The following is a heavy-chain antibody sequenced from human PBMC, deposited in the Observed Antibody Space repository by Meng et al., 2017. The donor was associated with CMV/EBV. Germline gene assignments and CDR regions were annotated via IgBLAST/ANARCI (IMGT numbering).Heavy chain of an antibody. CDR1: GFTFSSYW. V-gene: IGHV3-74*01. Sequence: GESLKISCAASGFTFSSYWMHWVRQAPGKGLVWVSRINSDGSSTSYADSVKGRFTISRDNAKNTLYLQMNSLRAEDTAVYYCAGDTMVRGVIIYYYYGMDVWGQGTTVTVSS. CDR3: AGDTMVRGVIIYYYYGMDV. CDR2: INSDGSST. D-gene: IGHD3-10*01. J-gene: IGHJ6*02.